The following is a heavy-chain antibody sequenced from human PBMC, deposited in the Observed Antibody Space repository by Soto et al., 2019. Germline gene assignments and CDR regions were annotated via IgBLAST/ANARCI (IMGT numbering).Heavy chain of an antibody. D-gene: IGHD1-20*01. CDR2: IYYSGTT. CDR3: AKNNDYAIDA. J-gene: IGHJ6*02. V-gene: IGHV4-59*12. Sequence: PSETLSLTCTVSGGSISSYYWSWIRQPPGKGLEWIGYIYYSGTTHYNPSLKSRVTISVDTSKNQFSLKLSSVTAADTAVYYCAKNNDYAIDAWGQGTTVTVSS. CDR1: GGSISSYY.